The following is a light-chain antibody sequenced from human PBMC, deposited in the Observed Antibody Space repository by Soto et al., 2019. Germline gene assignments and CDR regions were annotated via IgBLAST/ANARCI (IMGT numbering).Light chain of an antibody. Sequence: EIVLTQSPATLSLSPGERATLSCRASQSVSSYLAWYQQKPGQAPRLLIYDASNRATGIPARYSGSGSGTDFTLTISSLEPEDFAVYYCRQRSNWPPLTFGGGTKVELK. J-gene: IGKJ4*01. CDR2: DAS. V-gene: IGKV3-11*01. CDR1: QSVSSY. CDR3: RQRSNWPPLT.